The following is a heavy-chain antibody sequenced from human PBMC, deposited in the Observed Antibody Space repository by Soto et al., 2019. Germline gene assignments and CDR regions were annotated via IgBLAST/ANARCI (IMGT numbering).Heavy chain of an antibody. Sequence: QVQLVQSGAEVKKPGSSVKVSCKASGGTFSSYAISWVRQAPGQGLEWMGGIIPIFGTANYAQKFQGRVTITADDSTSTAYMELSSLRSEDTAVYYCARERCSSTSCYGREYYYYGMDVWGQGTTVTVSS. CDR2: IIPIFGTA. D-gene: IGHD2-2*01. CDR1: GGTFSSYA. J-gene: IGHJ6*02. V-gene: IGHV1-69*01. CDR3: ARERCSSTSCYGREYYYYGMDV.